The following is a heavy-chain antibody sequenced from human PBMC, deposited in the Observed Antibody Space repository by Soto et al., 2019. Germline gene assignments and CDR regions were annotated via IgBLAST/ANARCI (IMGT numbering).Heavy chain of an antibody. D-gene: IGHD6-19*01. CDR2: INAGNGNT. CDR3: ARVGYSSGWPEYYFDY. Sequence: ASVKVSCKASGYTFTSYAMHWVRQAPGQRLEWMGWINAGNGNTKYSQKFQGRVTITRDTSASTAYMELSSLRSEDTAVYYCARVGYSSGWPEYYFDYWGQGTLVTVS. J-gene: IGHJ4*02. CDR1: GYTFTSYA. V-gene: IGHV1-3*01.